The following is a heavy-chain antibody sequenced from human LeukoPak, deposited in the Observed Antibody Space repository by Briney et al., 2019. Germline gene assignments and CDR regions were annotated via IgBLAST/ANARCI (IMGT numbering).Heavy chain of an antibody. Sequence: SETLSLTCTVSGGSISSSGYYWGWIRQPPGKGLEWIGIIYYSGTTYYNPSLKSRVTISIDTSKNQFSLKLTSVTAADTAVYYCARGLGYCSSTSCSELYNWFDPWGQATLVTVSS. CDR1: GGSISSSGYY. J-gene: IGHJ5*02. CDR2: IYYSGTT. V-gene: IGHV4-39*07. CDR3: ARGLGYCSSTSCSELYNWFDP. D-gene: IGHD2-2*03.